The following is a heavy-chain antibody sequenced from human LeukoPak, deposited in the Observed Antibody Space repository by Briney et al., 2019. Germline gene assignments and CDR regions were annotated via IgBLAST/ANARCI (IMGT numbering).Heavy chain of an antibody. CDR3: ASGGYCSSGSCYPNWFDP. Sequence: PSETLSLTCTVSGGSFSSYYWSWIRQPAGKGLQWIGRIYASGSTNYNPSLKSRVTMSVDTSKNQFSLRLRSVTAADTAVYYCASGGYCSSGSCYPNWFDPWGQGTLVTVSS. CDR2: IYASGST. J-gene: IGHJ5*02. CDR1: GGSFSSYY. V-gene: IGHV4-4*07. D-gene: IGHD2-15*01.